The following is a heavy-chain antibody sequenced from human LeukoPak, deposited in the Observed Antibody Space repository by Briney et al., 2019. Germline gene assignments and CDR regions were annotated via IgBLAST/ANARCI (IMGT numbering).Heavy chain of an antibody. D-gene: IGHD3-10*01. V-gene: IGHV4-59*08. Sequence: PPETLSLTCTVSGGSVSSYYWSWIRQPPGKGLEWIGYIYYSGSTNYNPSLRSRVTISVDTSKNQFSLKLSSVTAADTAVYYCARHTRITMVRGASPFEYWGQGTLVTVSS. CDR2: IYYSGST. CDR3: ARHTRITMVRGASPFEY. CDR1: GGSVSSYY. J-gene: IGHJ4*02.